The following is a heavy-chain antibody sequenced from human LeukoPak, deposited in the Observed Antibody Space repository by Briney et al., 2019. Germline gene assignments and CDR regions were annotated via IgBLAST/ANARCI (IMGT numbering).Heavy chain of an antibody. D-gene: IGHD5-24*01. J-gene: IGHJ3*02. Sequence: GGSLRLSCAASGFTVSSNYMSWVRQAPGKGLEWVSIIYSDGSTYYADSVKGRFTISRDNSKNTLYLQMNSLRAEDTAVYYCATVEMATIRAFDIWGQGTMVTVSS. V-gene: IGHV3-66*01. CDR1: GFTVSSNY. CDR3: ATVEMATIRAFDI. CDR2: IYSDGST.